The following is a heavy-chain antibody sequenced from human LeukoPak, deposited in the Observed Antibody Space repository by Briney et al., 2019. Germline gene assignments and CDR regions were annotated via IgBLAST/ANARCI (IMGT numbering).Heavy chain of an antibody. V-gene: IGHV4-4*07. Sequence: PSETLSLTCTVSGGSISSYYWSWIRQPAGKGLEWIGRFYTSGSTNYNPSLKSRVTMSVDTSKNQFSLKLSSVTAADTAVYYCASSTSRYGADAFDIWGQGTMVTVSS. D-gene: IGHD2-2*01. J-gene: IGHJ3*02. CDR2: FYTSGST. CDR3: ASSTSRYGADAFDI. CDR1: GGSISSYY.